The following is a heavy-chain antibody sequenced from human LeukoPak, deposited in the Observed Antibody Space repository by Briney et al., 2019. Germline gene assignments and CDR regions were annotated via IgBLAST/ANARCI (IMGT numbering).Heavy chain of an antibody. CDR3: ARDSIVVVPAAMEPGIYYYYYMDV. CDR1: GFTFRSYS. D-gene: IGHD2-2*01. CDR2: ISSSSSYI. J-gene: IGHJ6*03. V-gene: IGHV3-21*01. Sequence: GGSLRLSCAASGFTFRSYSMNWVRQAPGKGLEWVSSISSSSSYIYYADSVKGRFTISRDNAKNSMYLQMNSLRAEDTAVYYCARDSIVVVPAAMEPGIYYYYYMDVWGKGTTVTVSS.